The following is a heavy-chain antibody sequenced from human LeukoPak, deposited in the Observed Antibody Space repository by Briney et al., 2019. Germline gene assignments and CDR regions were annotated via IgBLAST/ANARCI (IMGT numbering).Heavy chain of an antibody. Sequence: SETLSFTCTVSGGSISSYYWSLIRQPPGKGLEWIGYIYYSGSTNYNPSLKSRVTISVDTSKNQFSLKLSSVTAADTAVYYCARQKNIGFGELLGRFDPWGQGTLVTVSS. CDR1: GGSISSYY. CDR3: ARQKNIGFGELLGRFDP. V-gene: IGHV4-59*08. J-gene: IGHJ5*02. D-gene: IGHD3-10*01. CDR2: IYYSGST.